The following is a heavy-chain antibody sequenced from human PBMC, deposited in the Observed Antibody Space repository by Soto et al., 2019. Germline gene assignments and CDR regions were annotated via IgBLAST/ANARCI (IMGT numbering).Heavy chain of an antibody. CDR1: SGSISSINW. D-gene: IGHD6-13*01. V-gene: IGHV4-4*02. CDR2: IYHSGST. Sequence: PSETLSLTCAVSSGSISSINWWSWVRQPPGKGLEWIGDIYHSGSTNYNPSLKSRVSISVDKSKNQFSLKLSSVTAADTAVYYCARVDSSWYTPTGGYLDYWGQGALVTVSS. CDR3: ARVDSSWYTPTGGYLDY. J-gene: IGHJ4*02.